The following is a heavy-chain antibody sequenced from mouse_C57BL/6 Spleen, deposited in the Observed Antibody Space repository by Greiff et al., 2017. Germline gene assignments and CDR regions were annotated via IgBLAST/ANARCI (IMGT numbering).Heavy chain of an antibody. D-gene: IGHD1-1*01. V-gene: IGHV1-22*01. CDR3: ARITTVVAYYFDY. J-gene: IGHJ2*01. Sequence: EVMLVESGPELVKPGASVKMSCKASGYTFTDYNMHWVKQSHGKSLEWIGYINPNNGGTSYNQKFKGKATLTVNKSSSTAYMELRSLTSEDSAVYYCARITTVVAYYFDYWGQGTTRTVSS. CDR2: INPNNGGT. CDR1: GYTFTDYN.